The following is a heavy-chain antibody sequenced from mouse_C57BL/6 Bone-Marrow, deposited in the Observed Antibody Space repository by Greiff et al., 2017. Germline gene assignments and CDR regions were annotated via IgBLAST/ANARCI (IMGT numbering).Heavy chain of an antibody. D-gene: IGHD2-4*01. V-gene: IGHV1-55*01. CDR1: GYTFNSYW. Sequence: QVQLQQPGAELVKPGASVKMSCKASGYTFNSYWITWVKPRPGQGLEWIGDIYPGRGSTNYNEKFKSKATLTVDTSSSTAYMQLSSLTSEDSAVYYCAREGLRLGGFDYWGQGTTRTVSS. CDR2: IYPGRGST. J-gene: IGHJ2*01. CDR3: AREGLRLGGFDY.